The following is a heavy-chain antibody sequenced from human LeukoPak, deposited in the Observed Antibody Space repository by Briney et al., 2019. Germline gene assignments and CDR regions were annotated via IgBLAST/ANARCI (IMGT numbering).Heavy chain of an antibody. CDR1: GGSISSYY. CDR3: ASSNPSGSYSGFDY. V-gene: IGHV4-4*07. CDR2: IYTSGST. J-gene: IGHJ4*02. D-gene: IGHD1-26*01. Sequence: SETLSLTCTVSGGSISSYYWSWIRQPAGKGLEWIGRIYTSGSTNYNPSLKSRVTMSVDTSKNQFSLKLGSVTAADTAVYYCASSNPSGSYSGFDYWGQGTLVTVSS.